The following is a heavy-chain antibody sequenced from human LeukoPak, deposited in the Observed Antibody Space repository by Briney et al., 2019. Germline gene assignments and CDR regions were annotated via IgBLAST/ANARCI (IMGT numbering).Heavy chain of an antibody. D-gene: IGHD5-12*01. CDR3: AYSGYDYRLHAFDI. CDR1: GFTFSTYS. V-gene: IGHV3-7*02. Sequence: GGSLRLSCAASGFTFSTYSMNWVRQAPGKGLEWVANIKQDGSEKYHVDSVKGRFTISRDNAKNSLYLQMNSLRAEDTAVYYCAYSGYDYRLHAFDIWGQGTMVTVSS. J-gene: IGHJ3*02. CDR2: IKQDGSEK.